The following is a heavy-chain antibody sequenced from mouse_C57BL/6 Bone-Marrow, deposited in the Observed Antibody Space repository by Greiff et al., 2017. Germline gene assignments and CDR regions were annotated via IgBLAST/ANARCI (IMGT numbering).Heavy chain of an antibody. J-gene: IGHJ3*01. CDR3: SRWVGNFFAY. D-gene: IGHD2-1*01. CDR1: GYSFTDYN. V-gene: IGHV1-39*01. Sequence: EVKLQESGPELVKPGASVKISCKASGYSFTDYNMNWVKQSNGKSLEWIGVINPNYGTTSYNQKFKGKATLTVDQSSSTAYMQLNSLTSEYSAVYYCSRWVGNFFAYWGQGTLVTVSA. CDR2: INPNYGTT.